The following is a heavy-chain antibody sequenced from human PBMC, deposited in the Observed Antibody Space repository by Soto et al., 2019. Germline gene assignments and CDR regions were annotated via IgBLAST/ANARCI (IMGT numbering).Heavy chain of an antibody. CDR3: ARDAHYDSSGSNFDY. CDR2: IYYSGST. D-gene: IGHD3-22*01. J-gene: IGHJ4*02. V-gene: IGHV4-30-4*01. CDR1: GGSISSGDYY. Sequence: QVQLQESGPGLVKPSQTLSLTCTVSGGSISSGDYYWRWIRQPPGKGLEWIGYIYYSGSTYYNPSLKSRVTISVDTSKNQFSLKLSSVTAADTAVYYCARDAHYDSSGSNFDYWGQGTLVTVSS.